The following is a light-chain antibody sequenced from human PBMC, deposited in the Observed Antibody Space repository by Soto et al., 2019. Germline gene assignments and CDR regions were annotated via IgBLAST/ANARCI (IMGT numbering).Light chain of an antibody. CDR2: GAS. CDR1: QSVTSN. J-gene: IGKJ4*01. V-gene: IGKV3-15*01. CDR3: QQYKNWPLT. Sequence: EIVMTQSPATLSVSPGERPTLSCRASQSVTSNFAWYQQKPVQAPRLLIYGASTRATGIPARFSGSGSGTEFTLTISSLQSEDFAVYYCQQYKNWPLTFGGGTKVEIK.